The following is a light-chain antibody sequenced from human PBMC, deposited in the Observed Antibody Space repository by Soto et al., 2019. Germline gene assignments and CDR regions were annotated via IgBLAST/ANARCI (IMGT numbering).Light chain of an antibody. CDR2: EVS. CDR3: CSFARSTTFYV. V-gene: IGLV2-23*02. Sequence: QSVLTQPASVSASPGQSITISCTGTSSDIGSSNLVSWYQHHPAKAPKLIIFEVSRRPSGVSGRFSGSKSDNTASLTISGLQADDEADYYCCSFARSTTFYVFGTGTKLTVL. J-gene: IGLJ1*01. CDR1: SSDIGSSNL.